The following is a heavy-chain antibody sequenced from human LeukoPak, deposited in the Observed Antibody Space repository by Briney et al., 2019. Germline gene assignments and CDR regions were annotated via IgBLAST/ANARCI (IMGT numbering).Heavy chain of an antibody. Sequence: EASVKVSCKASGYSFTDYGISWARQAPGQGLEWVGWISAYNGNTNYAQKLQGRLTMTTDTSTTTAYMELRSLRSDDTAVYYCAREIAVAGTSVDFDYWGQGTLVTVSS. CDR1: GYSFTDYG. J-gene: IGHJ4*02. CDR3: AREIAVAGTSVDFDY. CDR2: ISAYNGNT. V-gene: IGHV1-18*01. D-gene: IGHD6-19*01.